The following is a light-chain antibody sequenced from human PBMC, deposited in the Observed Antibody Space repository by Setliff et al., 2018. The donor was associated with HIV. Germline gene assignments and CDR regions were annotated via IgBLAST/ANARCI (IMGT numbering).Light chain of an antibody. J-gene: IGLJ1*01. CDR2: DVS. Sequence: QSALTQPASVSGSPGQSITISCTGTSSDVGGYNYVSWYQQHPGKAPKLMIYDVSNRPSGVSNRFSGSKSGNPASLTISGLQAEDEADYYCSSYTSRTAGVFGTGTKVTVL. CDR1: SSDVGGYNY. V-gene: IGLV2-14*03. CDR3: SSYTSRTAGV.